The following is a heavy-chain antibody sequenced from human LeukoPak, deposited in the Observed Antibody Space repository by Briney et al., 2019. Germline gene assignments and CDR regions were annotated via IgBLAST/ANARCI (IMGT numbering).Heavy chain of an antibody. CDR3: ARGMATMYDNWFDP. CDR1: GYTFTSYG. Sequence: ASVKVSCKASGYTFTSYGISWVRQAPGQGLEWMGWISAYNGNTNYAQKLQGRVTMTADTSTSTAYMELRSLRSDDTAVYYCARGMATMYDNWFDPWGQGTLVTVSS. CDR2: ISAYNGNT. V-gene: IGHV1-18*01. D-gene: IGHD5-24*01. J-gene: IGHJ5*02.